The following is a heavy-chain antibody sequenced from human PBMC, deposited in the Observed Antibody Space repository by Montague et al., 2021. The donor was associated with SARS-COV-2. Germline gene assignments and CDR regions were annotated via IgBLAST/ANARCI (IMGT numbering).Heavy chain of an antibody. Sequence: SLRLSCAASRFTFSNYDMNWVRQAPGKGPEWISYTSTSAYTTSYAGSVKGRFTISRDNGKNSLYLQMNSLRVEDTAVYYCTRDYRSIVGDGLDIWGQGTKVTVSS. V-gene: IGHV3-48*03. CDR1: RFTFSNYD. J-gene: IGHJ3*02. CDR2: TSTSAYTT. CDR3: TRDYRSIVGDGLDI. D-gene: IGHD3-16*02.